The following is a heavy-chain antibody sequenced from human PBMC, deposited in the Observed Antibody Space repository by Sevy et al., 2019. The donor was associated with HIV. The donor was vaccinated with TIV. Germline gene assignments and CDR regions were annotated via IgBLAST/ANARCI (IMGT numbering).Heavy chain of an antibody. D-gene: IGHD3-22*01. CDR2: IIPIFGTA. Sequence: ASVKVSCKASGGTFSSYAISWVRQAPGQGLEWMGGIIPIFGTANYAQKFQGRVTITADESTSTAYMELSSLRSEDTAVYYVASSLYYYDSSALSSGYYYGMDVWGQGTTVTVSS. CDR1: GGTFSSYA. V-gene: IGHV1-69*13. J-gene: IGHJ6*02. CDR3: ASSLYYYDSSALSSGYYYGMDV.